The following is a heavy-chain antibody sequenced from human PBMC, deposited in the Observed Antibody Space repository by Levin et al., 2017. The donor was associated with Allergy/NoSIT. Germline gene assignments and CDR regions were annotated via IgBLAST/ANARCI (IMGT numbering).Heavy chain of an antibody. CDR1: GFTFSSYA. CDR3: VRDSYDSAGGMDV. CDR2: ITYDGSNK. J-gene: IGHJ6*02. Sequence: GGSLRLSCAASGFTFSSYAMHWVRQAPGKGLEWVAVITYDGSNKYYADSVKGRFTISRDNSKNTLYLQMNSLRAEDTAVYYCVRDSYDSAGGMDVWGQGTTVTVSS. D-gene: IGHD3-3*01. V-gene: IGHV3-30*04.